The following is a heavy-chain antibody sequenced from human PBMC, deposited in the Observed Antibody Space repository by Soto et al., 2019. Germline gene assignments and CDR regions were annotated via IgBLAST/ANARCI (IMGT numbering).Heavy chain of an antibody. CDR3: ARHGDYGELVYYYGMDV. J-gene: IGHJ6*02. Sequence: PSETLSLTCTVSGGSISSSSYYWGWIRQPPGKGLEWIGSIYYSGSTYYNPSLKSRVTISVDTSKNQFSLKLSSVTTADTAVYYCARHGDYGELVYYYGMDVWGQATTVTVSS. CDR2: IYYSGST. CDR1: GGSISSSSYY. D-gene: IGHD4-17*01. V-gene: IGHV4-39*01.